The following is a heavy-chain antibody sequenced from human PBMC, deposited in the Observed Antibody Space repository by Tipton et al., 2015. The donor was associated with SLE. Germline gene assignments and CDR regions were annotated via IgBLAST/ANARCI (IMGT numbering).Heavy chain of an antibody. CDR1: SDSINNYY. V-gene: IGHV4-4*07. CDR3: ARRAGISSASYYEIDY. CDR2: NFPGGST. J-gene: IGHJ4*02. D-gene: IGHD1-26*01. Sequence: TLSLTCTVSSDSINNYYWTWIRQPAGKGLEWIGRNFPGGSTIYNPSLKTRVTISVDTSKNQFSLKLNSVTAADTAVYYCARRAGISSASYYEIDYWGQGTLVTVSS.